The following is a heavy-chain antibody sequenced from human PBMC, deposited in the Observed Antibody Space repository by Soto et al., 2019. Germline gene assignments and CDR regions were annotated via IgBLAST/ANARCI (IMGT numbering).Heavy chain of an antibody. D-gene: IGHD6-13*01. CDR1: GFTFSYYE. CDR3: ARDTGRASADL. CDR2: ISHTDRLT. V-gene: IGHV3-48*03. Sequence: EVQLAESGGDLVQPGGSLRLSCVGSGFTFSYYEMNWVRQAPGKGLERVAFISHTDRLTHYPDSVKGRFTISRDNAQNSLYLEMTSRRVEDRGVYYCARDTGRASADLWGQGTLVTVSS. J-gene: IGHJ5*02.